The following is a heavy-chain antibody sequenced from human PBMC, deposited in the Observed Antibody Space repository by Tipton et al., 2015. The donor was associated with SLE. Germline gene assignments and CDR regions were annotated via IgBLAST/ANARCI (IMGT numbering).Heavy chain of an antibody. CDR3: AREAYETAFDI. J-gene: IGHJ3*02. V-gene: IGHV3-30-3*01. Sequence: SLRLSCAASRFNFSSYVMDWVRQAPGKGLEWVAQISDDGSETDYADSVKGRFTISRDDSKNTLYLQMNSLRVEDTALYYCAREAYETAFDIWGQGTMVTVS. CDR1: RFNFSSYV. CDR2: ISDDGSET. D-gene: IGHD2-21*01.